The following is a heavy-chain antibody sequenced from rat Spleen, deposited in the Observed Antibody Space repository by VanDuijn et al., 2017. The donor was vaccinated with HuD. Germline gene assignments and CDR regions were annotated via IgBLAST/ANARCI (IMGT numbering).Heavy chain of an antibody. CDR3: ARHPGITYVMDA. D-gene: IGHD1-4*01. CDR2: ISYDGSST. J-gene: IGHJ4*01. CDR1: GFTFSDYT. V-gene: IGHV5-7*01. Sequence: EVQLVESGGGLVQPGRSLKLSCAASGFTFSDYTMAWVRQAPKKGLEWVATISYDGSSTYYRDSVKGRFTISRDNAKSTLYLQMDSLRSEDTATYYCARHPGITYVMDAWGQGASVTVSS.